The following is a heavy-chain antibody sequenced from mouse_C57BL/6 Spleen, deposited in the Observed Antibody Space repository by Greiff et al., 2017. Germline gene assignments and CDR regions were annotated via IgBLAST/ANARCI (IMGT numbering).Heavy chain of an antibody. CDR1: GYTFTSYW. J-gene: IGHJ4*01. CDR3: ARAGYYGSRYYAMDY. D-gene: IGHD1-1*01. V-gene: IGHV1-52*01. CDR2: IDPSDSET. Sequence: VQLKQPGAELVRPGSSVKLSCKASGYTFTSYWMHWVKQRPIQGLEWIGNIDPSDSETHYNQKFKDKATLTVDKSSSTAYMQLSSLTSEDSAVYYCARAGYYGSRYYAMDYWGQGTSVTVSS.